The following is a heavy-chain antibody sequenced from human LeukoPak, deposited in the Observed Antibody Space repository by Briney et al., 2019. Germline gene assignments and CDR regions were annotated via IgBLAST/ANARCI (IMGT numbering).Heavy chain of an antibody. CDR1: GYTFTGYY. CDR2: INPNSGGT. Sequence: ASVTVSCTASGYTFTGYYMHWVRQAPGQGLEGMGWINPNSGGTNYAQKFQGRVPMTRDTSISTAYMELSRLRSDDTAVYYCATIRRYDILTGGFDYWGQGTLVTVSS. CDR3: ATIRRYDILTGGFDY. D-gene: IGHD3-9*01. V-gene: IGHV1-2*02. J-gene: IGHJ4*02.